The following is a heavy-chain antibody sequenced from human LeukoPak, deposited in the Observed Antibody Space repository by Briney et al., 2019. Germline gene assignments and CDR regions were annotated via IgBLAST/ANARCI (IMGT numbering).Heavy chain of an antibody. CDR3: ARGHNFGRLHPFDY. CDR1: GFTVSSNY. J-gene: IGHJ4*02. D-gene: IGHD3-9*01. Sequence: GGSLRLSCAASGFTVSSNYMSWVRQAPGKGLEWVSVIYSGGSTYYADSVKGRFTISRDNSKNTLYLQMNSLRAEDTAVYYCARGHNFGRLHPFDYWGQGTLVTVSS. V-gene: IGHV3-66*01. CDR2: IYSGGST.